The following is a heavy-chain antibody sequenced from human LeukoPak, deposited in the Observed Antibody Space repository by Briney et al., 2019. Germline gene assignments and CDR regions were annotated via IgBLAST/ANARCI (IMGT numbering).Heavy chain of an antibody. CDR2: ISSSSSYI. CDR3: ARDPYSGNYGAYYYYYMDV. CDR1: GFTLSSYR. Sequence: GGSLRLSCAASGFTLSSYRMNWVRRAPGKGLEWVSSISSSSSYIYYADSVKGRFTISRDNAKNSLYLQMNSLRAEDTAVYYCARDPYSGNYGAYYYYYMDVWGKGTTVTISS. J-gene: IGHJ6*03. D-gene: IGHD1-26*01. V-gene: IGHV3-21*06.